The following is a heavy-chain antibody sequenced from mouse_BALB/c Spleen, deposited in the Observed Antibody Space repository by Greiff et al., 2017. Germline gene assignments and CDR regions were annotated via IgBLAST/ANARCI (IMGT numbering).Heavy chain of an antibody. CDR2: IYPSDSYT. CDR3: TSYYGSSYWYFDV. J-gene: IGHJ1*01. D-gene: IGHD1-1*01. Sequence: VQLQQPGAELVRPGASVKLSCKASGYTFTSYWINWVKQRPGQGLEWIGNIYPSDSYTNYNQKFKDKATLTVDKSSSTAYMQLSSPTSEDSAVYYCTSYYGSSYWYFDVWGAGTTVTVSS. CDR1: GYTFTSYW. V-gene: IGHV1-69*02.